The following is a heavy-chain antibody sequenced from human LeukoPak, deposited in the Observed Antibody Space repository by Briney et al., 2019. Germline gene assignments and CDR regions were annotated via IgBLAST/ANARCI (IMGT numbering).Heavy chain of an antibody. V-gene: IGHV1-69*13. J-gene: IGHJ3*02. CDR2: VIPIFGTA. Sequence: SVKVSCKASGGTFSTYRISWVRQAPGQGLEWMGGVIPIFGTAHYAQKFQGRVTITADVSTSTAYMEVSSLRSEDTAVYYCATDAPSETALASAFDIWGQGTMVTVSP. CDR3: ATDAPSETALASAFDI. CDR1: GGTFSTYR. D-gene: IGHD5-18*01.